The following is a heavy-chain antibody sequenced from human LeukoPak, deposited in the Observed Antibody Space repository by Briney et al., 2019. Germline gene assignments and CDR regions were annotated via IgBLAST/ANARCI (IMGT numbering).Heavy chain of an antibody. V-gene: IGHV4-59*01. CDR1: GGSISSYY. CDR2: IYYSGST. D-gene: IGHD3-22*01. J-gene: IGHJ5*02. Sequence: SETLSLTCTVSGGSISSYYWSWIRQPPGKGLEWIGYIYYSGSTNYNPSLKSRVTISVDTSKNQFSLKLSSVTAADTAVYYCAKFGYYYDSSGYYANWFDPWGQGTLVTVSS. CDR3: AKFGYYYDSSGYYANWFDP.